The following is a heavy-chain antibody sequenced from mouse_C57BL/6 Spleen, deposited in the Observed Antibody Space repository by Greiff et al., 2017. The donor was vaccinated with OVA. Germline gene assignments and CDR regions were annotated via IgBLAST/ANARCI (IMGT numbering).Heavy chain of an antibody. D-gene: IGHD1-1*01. V-gene: IGHV5-17*01. CDR3: ARFPYYYGSSHQDAMEY. J-gene: IGHJ4*01. CDR2: ISSGSSTI. CDR1: GFTFSDYG. Sequence: EVKLVESGGGLVKPGGSLKLSCAASGFTFSDYGMHWVRQAPEKGLEWVAYISSGSSTIYYADTVKGRFTISRDNAKNTLFLQMTSLRSEDTAMYYCARFPYYYGSSHQDAMEYWGQGTSVTVSS.